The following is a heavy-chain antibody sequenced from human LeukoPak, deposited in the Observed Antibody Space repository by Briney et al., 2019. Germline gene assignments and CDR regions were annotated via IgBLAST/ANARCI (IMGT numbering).Heavy chain of an antibody. CDR2: IGTGGHT. D-gene: IGHD5-24*01. CDR1: GFTFSNYD. CDR3: TRGSLEAPCGV. Sequence: GSLRLSCSASGFTFSNYDMHWVRQEKGKGLEWVSSIGTGGHTYYAPSVKGRFTISRENDKNSLYLQMNSLGAGDTAIYYCTRGSLEAPCGVWGQGTMVAVSS. J-gene: IGHJ3*01. V-gene: IGHV3-13*01.